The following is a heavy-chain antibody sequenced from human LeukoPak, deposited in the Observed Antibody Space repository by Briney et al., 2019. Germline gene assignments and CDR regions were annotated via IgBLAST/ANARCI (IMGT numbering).Heavy chain of an antibody. CDR2: IYSGGST. CDR1: GFTVSSNY. Sequence: GGSLRLSCAVSGFTVSSNYMSWVRQAPGKGLEWVSVIYSGGSTYYSDSVKGRFTISRDNSKNTLYLQMNSLRAEDTAVYYCASQRSYYYGMDVWGKGTTVTVSS. CDR3: ASQRSYYYGMDV. J-gene: IGHJ6*04. V-gene: IGHV3-53*01.